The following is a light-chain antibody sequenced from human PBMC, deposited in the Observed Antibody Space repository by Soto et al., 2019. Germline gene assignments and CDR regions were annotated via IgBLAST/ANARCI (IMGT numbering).Light chain of an antibody. CDR3: QQVNSYPLT. Sequence: DIQLTQSPPFLSAFVGDRVTITCRASQGISSFLAWYQQKPGKAPNRLIYAASTLQSGVPSRFSGSGSGTEFTLTISSLQPEDFATYYCQQVNSYPLTFGGGTKVDI. CDR2: AAS. CDR1: QGISSF. V-gene: IGKV1-9*01. J-gene: IGKJ4*01.